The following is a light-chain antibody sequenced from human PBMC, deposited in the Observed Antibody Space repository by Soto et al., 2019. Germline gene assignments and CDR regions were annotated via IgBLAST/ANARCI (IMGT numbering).Light chain of an antibody. CDR3: QQYDNWPLT. J-gene: IGKJ4*01. CDR2: GAS. V-gene: IGKV3-15*01. CDR1: QSVSSY. Sequence: EIVFTQSPATLSLSPGERATLSCRASQSVSSYLAWYQQKPGQAPRLLMYGASSRATGIPARFSGSGSGTEFTLTISSLQSEDFAVYYCQQYDNWPLTFGGGTKVDTK.